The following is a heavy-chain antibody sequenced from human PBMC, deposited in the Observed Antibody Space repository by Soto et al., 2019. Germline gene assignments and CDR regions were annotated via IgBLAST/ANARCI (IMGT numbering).Heavy chain of an antibody. Sequence: QVQLVQSGAEVKKPGSSVKVSCKASGGTFSSYAISWVRQAPGQGLEWMGGIIPIFGTANYAQKFQGRVTITADESTSTACMELSSLRSEDTAVYYCARSAGGIQLWARHLYFDYWGQGTLVTVSS. CDR1: GGTFSSYA. CDR3: ARSAGGIQLWARHLYFDY. CDR2: IIPIFGTA. J-gene: IGHJ4*02. D-gene: IGHD5-18*01. V-gene: IGHV1-69*12.